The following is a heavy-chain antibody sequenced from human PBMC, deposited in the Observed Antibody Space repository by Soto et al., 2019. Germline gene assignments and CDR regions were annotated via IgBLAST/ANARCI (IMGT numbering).Heavy chain of an antibody. V-gene: IGHV3-53*01. Sequence: EVQLVESGGGLIQPGGSLRLSCEASGFTVSDNYMTWVRQAPGKGLEWVSLIYSDVYSAGTTYYADSVKGRFTIFRDNSKNTLYLQMDRLRAEDTAVHFCARELVEVINSNADHYGLDVWGQGTTVTVSS. CDR3: ARELVEVINSNADHYGLDV. J-gene: IGHJ6*02. CDR1: GFTVSDNY. D-gene: IGHD2-8*02. CDR2: IYSDVYSAGTT.